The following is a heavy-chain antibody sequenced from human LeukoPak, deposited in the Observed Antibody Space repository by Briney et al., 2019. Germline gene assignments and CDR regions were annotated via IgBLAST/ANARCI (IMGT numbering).Heavy chain of an antibody. D-gene: IGHD4-17*01. CDR1: GFTFSSYA. CDR3: ARNYGDYVHYFDY. CDR2: ISYDGSNK. V-gene: IGHV3-30*04. J-gene: IGHJ4*02. Sequence: GGSLRLSCAASGFTFSSYAMHWVRQAPGKGLEWVAVISYDGSNKHYADSVKGRFTISRDNSKNTLYLQMNSLRAEDTAVYYCARNYGDYVHYFDYWGQGTLVTVSS.